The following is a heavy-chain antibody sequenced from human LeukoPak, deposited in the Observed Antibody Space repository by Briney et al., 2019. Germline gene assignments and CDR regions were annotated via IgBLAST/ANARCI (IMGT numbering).Heavy chain of an antibody. J-gene: IGHJ4*02. CDR1: GGSISSSNW. CDR2: IYHSGST. CDR3: ARWHCSGGSCYFDY. V-gene: IGHV4-4*02. Sequence: SETLSLTRAVSGGSISSSNWWSWVRQPPGKGLEWIGEIYHSGSTNYNPSLKSRVTISVDKSKNQFSLKLSSVTAADTAVYYCARWHCSGGSCYFDYWGQGTLVTVSS. D-gene: IGHD2-15*01.